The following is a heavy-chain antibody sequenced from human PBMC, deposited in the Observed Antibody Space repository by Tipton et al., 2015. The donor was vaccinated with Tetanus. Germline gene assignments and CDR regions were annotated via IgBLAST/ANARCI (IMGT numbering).Heavy chain of an antibody. V-gene: IGHV4-34*01. Sequence: LRLSCAVHGGSFSDNFWSWIRQSPGKGLEWIGEINYTGSTNYNPSLKSRVTISVDTSKKEVSLKLKSVTAADTAVYYCAGAIVRWFDPWGQGTLVTVSS. D-gene: IGHD2/OR15-2a*01. CDR1: GGSFSDNF. J-gene: IGHJ5*02. CDR2: INYTGST. CDR3: AGAIVRWFDP.